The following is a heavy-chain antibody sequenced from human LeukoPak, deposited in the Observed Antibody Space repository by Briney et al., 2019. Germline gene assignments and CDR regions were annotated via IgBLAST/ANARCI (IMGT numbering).Heavy chain of an antibody. CDR3: AESGFGGYLFDY. V-gene: IGHV3-21*01. CDR1: GFTFSSYS. Sequence: GGSLRLSCAASGFTFSSYSMNWVRQAPGKGLEWVSSISSSSYIYYADSVKGRFTISRDNAKNSLYLQMNSLRAEDTAVYYCAESGFGGYLFDYWGQGTLVTVSS. CDR2: ISSSSYI. D-gene: IGHD3-22*01. J-gene: IGHJ4*02.